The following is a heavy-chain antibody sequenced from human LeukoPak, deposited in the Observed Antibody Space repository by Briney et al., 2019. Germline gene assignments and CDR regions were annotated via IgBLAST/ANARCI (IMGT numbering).Heavy chain of an antibody. CDR2: IYYSGTT. Sequence: PSETLSLACTVSGGSISRYCWSWVRQSPGKGLEWIGHIYYSGTTNYNPSLKSRITISVDTSKNQFSLKLNSVTAADTAVYFCARQYGNYLWDYWGQGTLVTVSS. V-gene: IGHV4-59*08. CDR3: ARQYGNYLWDY. D-gene: IGHD3-22*01. CDR1: GGSISRYC. J-gene: IGHJ4*02.